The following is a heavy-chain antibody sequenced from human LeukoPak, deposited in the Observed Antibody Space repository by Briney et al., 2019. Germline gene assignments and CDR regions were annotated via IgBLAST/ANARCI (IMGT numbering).Heavy chain of an antibody. CDR1: GFTFTGYF. D-gene: IGHD3-16*01. V-gene: IGHV1-2*02. Sequence: ASVKVSCKASGFTFTGYFIHWVRQAPGQGLEWMGWINPTSGGTNYAQKFQGRVTMTRDTSITIAYMELTRLTSDDTAVYFCAWGGQHPSGYWGQGTLVTVSS. CDR3: AWGGQHPSGY. J-gene: IGHJ4*02. CDR2: INPTSGGT.